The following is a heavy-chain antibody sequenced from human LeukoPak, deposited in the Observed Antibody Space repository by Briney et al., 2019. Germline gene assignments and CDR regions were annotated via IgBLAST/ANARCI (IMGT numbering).Heavy chain of an antibody. CDR2: IYYSGST. Sequence: SETLSLTCTVSGGSISSYYWSWIRQPPGKGLEWIGYIYYSGSTNYNPSLKSRVTISVDTSKNQFSLKLSSVTAADTAVYYCARRDYYESSGYYGDAFDIWGQGTMVTVSS. J-gene: IGHJ3*02. V-gene: IGHV4-59*01. CDR1: GGSISSYY. CDR3: ARRDYYESSGYYGDAFDI. D-gene: IGHD3-22*01.